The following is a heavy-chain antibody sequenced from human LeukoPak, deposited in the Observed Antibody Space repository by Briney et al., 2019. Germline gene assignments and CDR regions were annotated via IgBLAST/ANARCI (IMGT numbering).Heavy chain of an antibody. J-gene: IGHJ4*02. CDR1: GFTFKNYA. CDR2: ISGSGGNT. D-gene: IGHD5-18*01. Sequence: GGSLRLSCAASGFTFKNYAMNWVRQAPGKGLEWVSTISGSGGNTYYADSVKGRFTISIDNSKNTLYLQMDSLRAEDTAVYYCARGFQGDTAGPLDYWGQGTLVTVSS. CDR3: ARGFQGDTAGPLDY. V-gene: IGHV3-23*01.